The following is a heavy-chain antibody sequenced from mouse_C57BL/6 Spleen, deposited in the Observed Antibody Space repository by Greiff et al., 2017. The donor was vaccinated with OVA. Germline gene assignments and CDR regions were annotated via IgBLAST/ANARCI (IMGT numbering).Heavy chain of an antibody. CDR2: INPSNGGT. D-gene: IGHD2-4*01. J-gene: IGHJ3*01. V-gene: IGHV1-53*01. CDR3: ARSVYYDYDAVFAY. CDR1: GYTFTSYW. Sequence: VQLVESGTELVKPGASVKLSCKASGYTFTSYWMHWVKQRPGQGLEWIGNINPSNGGTNYNEKFKSKATLTVDKSSSTAYMQLSSLTSEDSAVYYCARSVYYDYDAVFAYWGQGTLVTVSA.